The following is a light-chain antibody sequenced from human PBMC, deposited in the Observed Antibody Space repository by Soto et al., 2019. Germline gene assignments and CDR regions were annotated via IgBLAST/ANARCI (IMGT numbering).Light chain of an antibody. CDR2: GAS. Sequence: EIVLTQSPGTLSLSPGERATLSCRASQSVSRSYLAWYQQKPGQAPRLLIYGASSRATGIPDRFSGSGSGIDFTLTISRLEPEDFAVYYCQQYGSPFGQGKRLEIK. J-gene: IGKJ5*01. CDR1: QSVSRSY. CDR3: QQYGSP. V-gene: IGKV3-20*01.